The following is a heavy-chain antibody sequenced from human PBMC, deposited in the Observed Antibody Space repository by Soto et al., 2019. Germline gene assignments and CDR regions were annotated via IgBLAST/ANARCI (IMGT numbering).Heavy chain of an antibody. D-gene: IGHD2-15*01. J-gene: IGHJ4*02. CDR3: ARTPIGICSGGSCYPYYFDY. Sequence: QVQLVESGGGVVQPGRSLRLSCAASGFTFSSYAMHWVRRAPGKGLEWVAVISYDGSNKYYADSVKGRFTISRDNSKNTLYLQMNSLRAEDTAVYYCARTPIGICSGGSCYPYYFDYWGQGTLVTVSS. CDR2: ISYDGSNK. CDR1: GFTFSSYA. V-gene: IGHV3-30-3*01.